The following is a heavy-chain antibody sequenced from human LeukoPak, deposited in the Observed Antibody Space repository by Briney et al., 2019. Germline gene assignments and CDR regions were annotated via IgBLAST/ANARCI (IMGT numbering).Heavy chain of an antibody. CDR3: ARGRNWNYESHFDY. Sequence: PSETLSLTCSVSGVSISSSAYYWAWIRHPPGKGLEWIGSIYYSVSSHYNPSLKSRVTISVDTSKNQFSLKLSSVTAADTAVYYCARGRNWNYESHFDYWGQGTLVTVSS. D-gene: IGHD1-7*01. CDR1: GVSISSSAYY. CDR2: IYYSVSS. V-gene: IGHV4-39*07. J-gene: IGHJ4*02.